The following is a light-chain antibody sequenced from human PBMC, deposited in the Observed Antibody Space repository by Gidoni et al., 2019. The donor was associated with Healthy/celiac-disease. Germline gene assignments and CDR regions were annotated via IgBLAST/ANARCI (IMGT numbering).Light chain of an antibody. V-gene: IGLV1-44*01. CDR3: AAWDDSLNGYV. CDR2: SNN. Sequence: QSILTQPPSPSGTPGQRVTISCSGSSSTIGSDTVNWYQQLPGTAPKLLIYSNNQRPSGVSDRFSGSKSGTSASLAISGLQSEDEADYYCAAWDDSLNGYVFGTGTKVTVL. J-gene: IGLJ1*01. CDR1: SSTIGSDT.